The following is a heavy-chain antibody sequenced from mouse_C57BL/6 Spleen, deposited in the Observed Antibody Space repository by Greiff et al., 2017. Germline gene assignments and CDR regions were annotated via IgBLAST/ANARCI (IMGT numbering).Heavy chain of an antibody. D-gene: IGHD1-1*01. CDR3: ARSGDYYYGFDY. V-gene: IGHV1-54*01. CDR1: GYAFTNYL. J-gene: IGHJ2*01. CDR2: INPGSGGT. Sequence: QVQLKESGAELVRPGTSVKVSCKASGYAFTNYLIEWVKQRPGQGLEWIGVINPGSGGTNYNEKFKGKATLTADKSSSTAYMQLSSLTSEDSAVYFCARSGDYYYGFDYWGQGTTLTVSS.